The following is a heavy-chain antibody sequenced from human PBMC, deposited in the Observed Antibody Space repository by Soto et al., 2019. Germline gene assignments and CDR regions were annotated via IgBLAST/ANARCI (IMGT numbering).Heavy chain of an antibody. Sequence: EVQLVESGGGLVQPGVSLRLSCAASEFTFSSYWMHWVRQAPGKGLEWVANIKEDGSEKYYVDSVKGRFTISRDNAKDSLDLQMTSLRGEDTAVYYCARDLGAPGRGSAVGYYYHYRMDVWGQGTTGSVSS. D-gene: IGHD2-2*01. CDR1: EFTFSSYW. V-gene: IGHV3-7*05. J-gene: IGHJ6*02. CDR2: IKEDGSEK. CDR3: ARDLGAPGRGSAVGYYYHYRMDV.